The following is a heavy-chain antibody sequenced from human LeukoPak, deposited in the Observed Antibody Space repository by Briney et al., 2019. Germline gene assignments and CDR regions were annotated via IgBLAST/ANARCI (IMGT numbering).Heavy chain of an antibody. CDR3: TSLVVVLIDDAFDI. D-gene: IGHD3-22*01. V-gene: IGHV3-49*04. CDR2: IRSKAYGGTT. Sequence: GGSLRLSCAASGFIFSNYGMNWVRQAPGKGLEWVGFIRSKAYGGTTEYAASVKGRFTISRDDSKSIAYLQMNSLKTEDTAVYYCTSLVVVLIDDAFDIWGQGTMVTVSS. CDR1: GFIFSNYG. J-gene: IGHJ3*02.